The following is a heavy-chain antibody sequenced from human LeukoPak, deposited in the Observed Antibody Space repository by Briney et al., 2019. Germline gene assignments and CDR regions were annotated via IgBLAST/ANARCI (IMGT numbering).Heavy chain of an antibody. V-gene: IGHV1-69*05. CDR2: IIPIFGTA. D-gene: IGHD3-22*01. CDR1: GGTFSSYA. J-gene: IGHJ5*02. CDR3: ARASYYYDSSGYYFNWFDP. Sequence: SVKVSCKASGGTFSSYAISWVRQAPGQGLEWMGGIIPIFGTANYAQKFQGRVTTTTDESTSTAYMELSSLRSEDTAVYYCARASYYYDSSGYYFNWFDPWGQGTLVTVSS.